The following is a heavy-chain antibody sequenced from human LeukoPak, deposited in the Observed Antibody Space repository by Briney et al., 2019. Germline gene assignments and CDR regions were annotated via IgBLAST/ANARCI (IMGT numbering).Heavy chain of an antibody. J-gene: IGHJ4*02. CDR1: GFTFRTYW. CDR2: IYSGGTT. CDR3: ARGKSRLVDSFDC. V-gene: IGHV3-53*01. D-gene: IGHD2-2*01. Sequence: TGGSLRLSCVASGFTFRTYWLTWVRQAPGKGLEWVSVIYSGGTTYYADSVKGRFTISRDNAKNSLYLQINSLRVDDTAVYYCARGKSRLVDSFDCWGQGTLVTVSS.